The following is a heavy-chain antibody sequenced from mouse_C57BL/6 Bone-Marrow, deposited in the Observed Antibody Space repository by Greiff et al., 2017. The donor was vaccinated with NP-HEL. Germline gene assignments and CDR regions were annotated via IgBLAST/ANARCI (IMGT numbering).Heavy chain of an antibody. V-gene: IGHV5-9-2*01. CDR2: ISGGGSYT. J-gene: IGHJ2*01. CDR3: ASYYGNYHYFDY. Sequence: EVMLVESGGGLVKPGGSLKLSCAASGFTFSSYGMSWVRQTPEKRLEWVATISGGGSYTYYLDSVKGRFTISRDNAKNNLYLQMSSLRSEDTALYYCASYYGNYHYFDYWGQGTTLTVSS. CDR1: GFTFSSYG. D-gene: IGHD2-1*01.